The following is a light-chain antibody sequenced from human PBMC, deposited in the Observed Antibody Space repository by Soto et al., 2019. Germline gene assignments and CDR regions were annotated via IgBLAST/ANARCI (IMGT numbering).Light chain of an antibody. J-gene: IGKJ1*01. CDR1: QSISSW. CDR2: DAS. CDR3: QQYNSYWT. V-gene: IGKV1-5*01. Sequence: DVPMTQSPSTLSASVGDRVTITCRASQSISSWLAWYQQKPGKAPKLLIYDASSLASGVPSRFSGSGAGTEFTLTISSLHPDDFATYYCQQYNSYWTFGQGTKVEIK.